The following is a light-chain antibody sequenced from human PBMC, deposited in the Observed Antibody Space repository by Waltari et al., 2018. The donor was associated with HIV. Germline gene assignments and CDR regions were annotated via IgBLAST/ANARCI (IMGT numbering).Light chain of an antibody. Sequence: QSALTQPASVSGSPGQSITISCTGTSSDVGGYNYVSWYQQHPGKAPKLMIFEVSNRPSGVSNRFSGSKSVNTASLNISGLQAEDGADYYCSSYTTRSTPDPNWVFGGGTKLTVL. CDR3: SSYTTRSTPDPNWV. CDR1: SSDVGGYNY. J-gene: IGLJ3*02. V-gene: IGLV2-14*01. CDR2: EVS.